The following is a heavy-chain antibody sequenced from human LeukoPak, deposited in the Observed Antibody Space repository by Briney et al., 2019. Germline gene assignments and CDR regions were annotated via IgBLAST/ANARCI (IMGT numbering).Heavy chain of an antibody. CDR3: ARDLSHYDFWSGYFTSNVSGDDAFDI. D-gene: IGHD3-3*01. CDR2: IYYSGST. J-gene: IGHJ3*02. Sequence: SETLSLTCTVSGGSISSSSYYWGWIRQPPGKGLEWIGSIYYSGSTYYNPSLKSRVTISVDTSKNQFSLKLSSVTAADTAVYYCARDLSHYDFWSGYFTSNVSGDDAFDIWGQGTMVTVSS. CDR1: GGSISSSSYY. V-gene: IGHV4-39*07.